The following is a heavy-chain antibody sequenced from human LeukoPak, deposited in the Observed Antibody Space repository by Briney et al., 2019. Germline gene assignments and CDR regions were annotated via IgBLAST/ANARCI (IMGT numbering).Heavy chain of an antibody. J-gene: IGHJ6*02. CDR2: IYYSGST. D-gene: IGHD3-22*01. CDR1: GGSISSYY. V-gene: IGHV4-59*01. CDR3: ARGLLAYYYDSSGYYYYYYGMDV. Sequence: SETLSLTCTVSGGSISSYYWSWIRQPPGKGLGWIGYIYYSGSTNYNPSLKSRVTISVDTSKNQFSLKLSSVTAADTAVYYCARGLLAYYYDSSGYYYYYYGMDVWGQGTTVTVSS.